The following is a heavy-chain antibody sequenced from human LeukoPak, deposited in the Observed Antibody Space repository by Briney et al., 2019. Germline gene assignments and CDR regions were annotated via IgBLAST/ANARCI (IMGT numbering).Heavy chain of an antibody. Sequence: GGSLRLSCATSGFTFTTYEMNWVRQAPGKGLEWVSYITSSGDIKTYADPVKGRFTMSRDDAKNSVYLQMNSLRPEDTAVYYCATYTHWVAGDVWGHGTTVTVSS. CDR2: ITSSGDIK. CDR1: GFTFTTYE. D-gene: IGHD3-16*01. J-gene: IGHJ6*02. CDR3: ATYTHWVAGDV. V-gene: IGHV3-48*03.